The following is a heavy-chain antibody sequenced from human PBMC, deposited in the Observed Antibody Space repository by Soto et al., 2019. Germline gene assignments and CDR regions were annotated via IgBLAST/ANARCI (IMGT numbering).Heavy chain of an antibody. J-gene: IGHJ3*02. CDR1: GYTFTSYD. V-gene: IGHV1-8*01. Sequence: GASVKVSCKASGYTFTSYDINWVRQATGQGLEWMGWMNPNSGNTGYAQKFQGRVTMTRNTSISTAYMELSSLRSEDTAVYYCASPARNYDFWSGYSFDIWGQGTMVTLSS. D-gene: IGHD3-3*01. CDR2: MNPNSGNT. CDR3: ASPARNYDFWSGYSFDI.